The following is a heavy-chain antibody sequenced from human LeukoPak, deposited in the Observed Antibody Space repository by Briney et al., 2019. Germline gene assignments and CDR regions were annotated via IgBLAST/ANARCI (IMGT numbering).Heavy chain of an antibody. D-gene: IGHD1-1*01. J-gene: IGHJ4*02. Sequence: GGSLRLSCAASGFTFSTYWMTWVRQAPGKGLEWVANIKPDGSQIYYVDSVKGRFTISRDNAKNSLYLQMNSLRAEDTAVYYCARDLNWEIYWGQGTLVTVSS. CDR2: IKPDGSQI. V-gene: IGHV3-7*01. CDR1: GFTFSTYW. CDR3: ARDLNWEIY.